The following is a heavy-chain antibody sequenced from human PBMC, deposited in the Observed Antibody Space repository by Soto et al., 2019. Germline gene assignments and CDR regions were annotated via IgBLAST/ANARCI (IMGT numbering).Heavy chain of an antibody. CDR2: ISGSGGST. D-gene: IGHD3-16*02. J-gene: IGHJ6*02. CDR3: AKYLVGGARPVYGMDV. CDR1: GFTFSSYA. Sequence: GGSLRLSCAASGFTFSSYAMSWVRQAPGKGLEWVSAISGSGGSTYYADSVKGRFTISRDNSKNTLYLQMNSLRAEDTAVYYCAKYLVGGARPVYGMDVWGQGTTVTVSS. V-gene: IGHV3-23*01.